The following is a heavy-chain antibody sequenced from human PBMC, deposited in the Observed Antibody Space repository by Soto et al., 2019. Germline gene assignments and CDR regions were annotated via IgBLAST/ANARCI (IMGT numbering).Heavy chain of an antibody. CDR2: MNPNSGNT. Sequence: SVKVSCKASGYTFTRYDINWVRQATGQGLEWMGWMNPNSGNTGYAQKFQGRVTMTRDTFIDTAYMELSSLRSEDTAVYYCAYYPGGYYYGLNVWGQGTTVTVSS. V-gene: IGHV1-8*01. CDR1: GYTFTRYD. J-gene: IGHJ6*01. CDR3: AYYPGGYYYGLNV. D-gene: IGHD3-3*01.